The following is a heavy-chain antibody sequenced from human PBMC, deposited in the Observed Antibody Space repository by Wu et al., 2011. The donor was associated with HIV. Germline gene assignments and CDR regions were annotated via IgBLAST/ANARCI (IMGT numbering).Heavy chain of an antibody. CDR1: GYTLNSYG. CDR2: ISAYNGDT. Sequence: QVQLVQSGAEVKRPGASVKVSCKASGYTLNSYGFSWVRQAPGLGLEWMGWISAYNGDTNYAQKLQDRVTMTTDTSTSTAYMELRNLRSEDTAVYYCARDRKGSGVLHFDYWAGKPGHRLL. J-gene: IGHJ4*02. CDR3: ARDRKGSGVLHFDY. D-gene: IGHD3-10*01. V-gene: IGHV1-18*01.